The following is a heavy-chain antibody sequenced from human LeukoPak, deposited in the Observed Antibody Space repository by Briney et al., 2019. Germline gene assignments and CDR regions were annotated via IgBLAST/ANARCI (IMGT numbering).Heavy chain of an antibody. CDR3: ARGGLYKYGGTSGDY. Sequence: GGSLRLSCAASGFTFSTFWMSWVRQAPGKGLEWVANVRQDGSETYYVDSVKGRFFISRDNAENSLYLQMNSLRGDDTAVYFCARGGLYKYGGTSGDYWGQGTLVSVSS. V-gene: IGHV3-7*01. CDR1: GFTFSTFW. D-gene: IGHD3-10*01. CDR2: VRQDGSET. J-gene: IGHJ4*02.